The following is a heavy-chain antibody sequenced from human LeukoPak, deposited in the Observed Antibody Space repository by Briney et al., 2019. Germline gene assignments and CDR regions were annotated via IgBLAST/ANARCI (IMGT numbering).Heavy chain of an antibody. CDR1: GGSISSYY. D-gene: IGHD4-17*01. J-gene: IGHJ4*02. CDR2: INHSGST. V-gene: IGHV4-34*01. CDR3: ARVHGDYIDY. Sequence: SETLSLTCTVSGGSISSYYWSWIRQPPGKGLEWIGEINHSGSTNYNPSLKSRVTISVDTSKNQFSLKPSSVTAADTAVYYCARVHGDYIDYWGQGTLVTVSS.